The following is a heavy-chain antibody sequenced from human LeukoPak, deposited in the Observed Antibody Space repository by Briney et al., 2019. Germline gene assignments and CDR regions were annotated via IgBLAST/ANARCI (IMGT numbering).Heavy chain of an antibody. CDR2: ISDSGAGK. Sequence: QSGGPLRLSCAASGFTFNNYAMNWVRQAPGQGLEWVSSISDSGAGKYFADSVKGRLIISRDNSKNTLYLQMSSLRADDTAVYYCAKRQRITLFGVNTDYFDYWGQGTLVTVSS. J-gene: IGHJ4*02. V-gene: IGHV3-23*01. D-gene: IGHD3-3*01. CDR3: AKRQRITLFGVNTDYFDY. CDR1: GFTFNNYA.